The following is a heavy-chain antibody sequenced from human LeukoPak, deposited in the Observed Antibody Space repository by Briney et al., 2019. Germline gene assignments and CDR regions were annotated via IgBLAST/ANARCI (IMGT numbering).Heavy chain of an antibody. D-gene: IGHD2-15*01. CDR1: GFTFSSYA. Sequence: PGGSLRLSCAASGFTFSSYAMHWVRQAPGKGLEYVSAISSNGGSTYYANSVKGRFTISRDNSKNTLYLQMGSLRAEDMAVYYCARGLSLSAQPLVGLWFDPWGQGTLVTVSS. CDR3: ARGLSLSAQPLVGLWFDP. V-gene: IGHV3-64*01. CDR2: ISSNGGST. J-gene: IGHJ5*02.